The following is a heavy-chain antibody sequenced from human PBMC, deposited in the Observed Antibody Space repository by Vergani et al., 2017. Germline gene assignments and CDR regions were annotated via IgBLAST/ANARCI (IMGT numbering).Heavy chain of an antibody. J-gene: IGHJ6*03. CDR2: KSYDGSNK. Sequence: VQLLESGGDLVQPGGSLRLSCAASGFTFSSYGMHWVRQAPGKGLERVAVKSYDGSNKYYAYSVKGRFTISRHNSKKTLYLQMNSLRAEYTAVYYCAKLQGHCSSTSCEGYYYYMDVWGKGTTVTVSS. V-gene: IGHV3-30*18. D-gene: IGHD2-2*01. CDR1: GFTFSSYG. CDR3: AKLQGHCSSTSCEGYYYYMDV.